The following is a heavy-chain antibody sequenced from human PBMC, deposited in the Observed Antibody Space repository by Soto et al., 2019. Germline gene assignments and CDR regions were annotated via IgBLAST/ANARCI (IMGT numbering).Heavy chain of an antibody. D-gene: IGHD3-10*01. CDR1: GFTFSSYA. J-gene: IGHJ6*02. CDR3: AKGGINISRINYGMDV. CDR2: ISGSGGST. V-gene: IGHV3-23*01. Sequence: PGGSLRLSCAASGFTFSSYAMSWVRQAPGKGLEWVSAISGSGGSTYYADSVKGRFTISRDNSKNTLYLQMNSLRAEDTAVYYCAKGGINISRINYGMDVWGQGNTLTRSS.